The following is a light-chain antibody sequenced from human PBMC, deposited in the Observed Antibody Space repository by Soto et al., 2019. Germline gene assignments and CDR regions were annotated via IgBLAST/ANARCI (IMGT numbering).Light chain of an antibody. Sequence: DIQMTQPPSSLSASVGDRVTITCRASQSISSYLNWYQQKPGKAPKLLIYAASSLQSGVPSRFSGSGSRTDFSLTITSLQPEDFATYYCQQSYSIPYTLGQGTKVDIK. CDR3: QQSYSIPYT. CDR1: QSISSY. CDR2: AAS. J-gene: IGKJ2*01. V-gene: IGKV1-39*01.